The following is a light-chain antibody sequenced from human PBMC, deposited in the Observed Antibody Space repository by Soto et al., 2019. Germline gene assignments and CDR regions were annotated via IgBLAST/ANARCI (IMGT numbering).Light chain of an antibody. CDR3: QQYNSYSWT. CDR1: QSLLHSSW. V-gene: IGKV1-5*01. J-gene: IGKJ1*01. Sequence: MTQSPLSLPVTPGEPASISCRSSQSLLHSSWLAWYQQKPGKAPKLLIYDASSLESGVPSRFSGSGSGTEFTLTISSLQPDDFATYYCQQYNSYSWTFGQGTKVDI. CDR2: DAS.